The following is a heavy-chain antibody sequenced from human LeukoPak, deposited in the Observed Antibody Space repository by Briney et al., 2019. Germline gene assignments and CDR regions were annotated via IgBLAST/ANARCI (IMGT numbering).Heavy chain of an antibody. J-gene: IGHJ4*02. CDR3: ARTRGEAARHFDY. D-gene: IGHD6-6*01. CDR1: GYTFTDYY. CDR2: IIPIFGTA. Sequence: ASVKVSCKASGYTFTDYYMHWVRQAPGQGLEWMGGIIPIFGTANYAQKFQGRVTITADKSTSTAYMELSSLRSEDTAVYYCARTRGEAARHFDYWGQGTLVTVSS. V-gene: IGHV1-69*06.